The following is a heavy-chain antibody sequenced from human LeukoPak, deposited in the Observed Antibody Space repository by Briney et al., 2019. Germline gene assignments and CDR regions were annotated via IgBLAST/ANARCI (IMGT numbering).Heavy chain of an antibody. J-gene: IGHJ4*02. CDR2: FDPEDGET. CDR1: GYTLTELS. D-gene: IGHD1-14*01. Sequence: ASVKVSCKVSGYTLTELSMHRVRQAPGKGLEWMGGFDPEDGETIYAQKFQGRVTMTEDTSTDTAYMELSSLRSEDTAVYYCATRWGTGSLNDYRGQGTLVTVSS. V-gene: IGHV1-24*01. CDR3: ATRWGTGSLNDY.